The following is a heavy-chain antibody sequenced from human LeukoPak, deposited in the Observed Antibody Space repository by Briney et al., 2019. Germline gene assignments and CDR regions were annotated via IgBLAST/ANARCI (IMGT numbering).Heavy chain of an antibody. CDR3: ARGNRYGEHYYYYYGMDA. CDR1: GGSVSSGSYY. D-gene: IGHD4-17*01. CDR2: IYYSGST. V-gene: IGHV4-61*01. Sequence: PSETLSLTCTVSGGSVSSGSYYWSWIRQPPGKGLEWIGYIYYSGSTNYNPSLKSRVTISVDTSKNQFSLKLSSVTAADTAVYYCARGNRYGEHYYYYYGMDAWGQGTTVTVSS. J-gene: IGHJ6*01.